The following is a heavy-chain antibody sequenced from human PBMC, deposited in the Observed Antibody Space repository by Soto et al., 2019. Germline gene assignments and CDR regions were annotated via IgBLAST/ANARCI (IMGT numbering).Heavy chain of an antibody. CDR1: GASVSNKTYY. J-gene: IGHJ4*02. CDR3: ARTTAVPNSLRSRYFFDS. V-gene: IGHV4-61*01. Sequence: SETLSLTCSVSGASVSNKTYYWSWIRQPPGKRLEWLGYVYYSGTTNYTPSLKGRVTMSVDLSKNQFSLRLTSVTAADTALYYCARTTAVPNSLRSRYFFDSWDQGTLVAVSA. D-gene: IGHD4-17*01. CDR2: VYYSGTT.